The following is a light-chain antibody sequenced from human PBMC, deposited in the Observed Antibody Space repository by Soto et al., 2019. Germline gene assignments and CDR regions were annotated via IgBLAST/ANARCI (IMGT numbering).Light chain of an antibody. J-gene: IGKJ2*02. CDR2: AAS. CDR1: HGISSY. CDR3: QQLNSYPRT. V-gene: IGKV1-9*01. Sequence: DIQLTQSPSFLSASVGDRVTITCRASHGISSYLAWYQQKPGKAPKLLSYAASTLQSGVPSRFSGSGSGTEFTLTISSLQPEDFATYYCQQLNSYPRTFGQGTKLEIK.